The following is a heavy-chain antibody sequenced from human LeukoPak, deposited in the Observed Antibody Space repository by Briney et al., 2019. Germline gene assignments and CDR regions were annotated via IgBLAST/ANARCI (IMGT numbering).Heavy chain of an antibody. J-gene: IGHJ6*02. D-gene: IGHD6-13*01. CDR2: ISWNSGYT. CDR1: GFTFSSYA. V-gene: IGHV3-9*01. Sequence: SLRLSCAASGFTFSSYAMSWVRQAPGKGLEWVSGISWNSGYTGYADSLKGRFTISRDNARNSLYLQMNSLRAEDTALYYCAKDIRSSWYVAGMDVWGQGTTVTVSS. CDR3: AKDIRSSWYVAGMDV.